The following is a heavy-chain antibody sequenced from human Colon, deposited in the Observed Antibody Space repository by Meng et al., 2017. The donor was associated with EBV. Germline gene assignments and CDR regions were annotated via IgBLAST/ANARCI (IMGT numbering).Heavy chain of an antibody. CDR2: INHSGNT. CDR3: ARGEPVPGHFLKS. J-gene: IGHJ5*02. V-gene: IGHV4-34*01. CDR1: GGSLSVYY. Sequence: QWPTQQWGAGLLMPPATLPLTCSVSGGSLSVYYWSWIRQPPGKGLEWIGEINHSGNTNYNPSLKSRVTISIDTSKNQFSLKLSSVTDADTAVYFCARGEPVPGHFLKSWGQGTLVTVSS. D-gene: IGHD6-19*01.